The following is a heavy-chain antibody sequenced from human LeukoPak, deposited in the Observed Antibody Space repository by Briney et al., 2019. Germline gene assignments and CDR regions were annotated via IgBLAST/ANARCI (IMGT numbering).Heavy chain of an antibody. CDR1: GFAFSSYA. D-gene: IGHD6-6*01. V-gene: IGHV3-23*01. CDR2: ISGSGGST. CDR3: AKDRGSSSSWPLDY. J-gene: IGHJ4*02. Sequence: TGGSVRLSCAASGFAFSSYAMSWVRQAPGKGLEWVSAISGSGGSTYYADSVKGRFTISRDSSKNTLYLQMNSLRAEDTAVYYCAKDRGSSSSWPLDYWGQGTLVTVSS.